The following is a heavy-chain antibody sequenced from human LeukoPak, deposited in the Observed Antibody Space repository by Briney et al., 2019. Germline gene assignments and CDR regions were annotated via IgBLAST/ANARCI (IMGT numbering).Heavy chain of an antibody. CDR1: GFTFSTYW. V-gene: IGHV3-7*04. D-gene: IGHD2-21*01. J-gene: IGHJ4*02. Sequence: GGSLRLSCAASGFTFSTYWMNWVRQAPGKGLEWVANIKQDGSAKYYVDSVKGRFTISRDNAKNSLYLQMNSLKPEDTAVYYCAGGGGWHIDDWGQGTQVTVSS. CDR3: AGGGGWHIDD. CDR2: IKQDGSAK.